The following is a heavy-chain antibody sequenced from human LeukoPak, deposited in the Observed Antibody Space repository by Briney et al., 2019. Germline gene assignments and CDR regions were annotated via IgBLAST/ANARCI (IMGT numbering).Heavy chain of an antibody. CDR1: GGSISSSSYY. J-gene: IGHJ4*02. D-gene: IGHD6-13*01. CDR2: IYYSGNT. CDR3: ARGILAAAGRIWDY. V-gene: IGHV4-39*07. Sequence: SETLSLTCTVSGGSISSSSYYWGWIRQPPGKGLEWIGSIYYSGNTYYNPSLNSRVTISVDTSKNQFSLKLSSVTAADTAVYYCARGILAAAGRIWDYWGQGTLVTVSS.